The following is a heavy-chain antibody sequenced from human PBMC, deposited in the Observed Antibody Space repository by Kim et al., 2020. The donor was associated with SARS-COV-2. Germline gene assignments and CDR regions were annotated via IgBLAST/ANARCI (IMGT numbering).Heavy chain of an antibody. J-gene: IGHJ4*02. CDR3: ARLEGGYYFDY. Sequence: YDNPSRKSEVTISVATSKNQFSLKLSSVTAADTAVYYCARLEGGYYFDYWGQGTLVTVSS. V-gene: IGHV4-39*01.